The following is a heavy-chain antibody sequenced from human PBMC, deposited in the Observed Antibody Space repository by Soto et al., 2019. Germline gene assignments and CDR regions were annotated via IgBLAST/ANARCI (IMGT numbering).Heavy chain of an antibody. CDR1: GYTFTHFD. CDR2: MNPDSGNS. Sequence: ASVKVCKTSGYTFTHFDIHWVRQATGQGLEWVGWMNPDSGNSGFTQRFQGRVSMTRNASMSTAYMEIHSLTSADTAIYYCARAYHLVPKFWGQGTLVTVSS. D-gene: IGHD2-15*01. J-gene: IGHJ4*02. CDR3: ARAYHLVPKF. V-gene: IGHV1-8*01.